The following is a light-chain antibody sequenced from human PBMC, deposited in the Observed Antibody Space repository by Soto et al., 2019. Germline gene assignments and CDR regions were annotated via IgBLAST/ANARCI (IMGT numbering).Light chain of an antibody. CDR2: AAS. CDR1: QSVSSW. J-gene: IGKJ1*01. CDR3: QQSYSSPPT. Sequence: NQIDPSPSPLPPFLGDTVPVTSRASQSVSSWLAWYQQKPGKAPKLLIFAASSLQSGVPSRFSGSRSGPDFTLTISSLQPEDFATYYCQQSYSSPPTFGQGTEVDIK. V-gene: IGKV1-39*01.